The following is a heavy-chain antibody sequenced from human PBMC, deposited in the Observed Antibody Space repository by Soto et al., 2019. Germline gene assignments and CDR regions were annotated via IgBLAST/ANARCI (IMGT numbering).Heavy chain of an antibody. J-gene: IGHJ3*02. D-gene: IGHD3-16*01. CDR1: GFTFSSYS. CDR2: ISSSSSYI. V-gene: IGHV3-21*01. Sequence: GGSLRLSCAASGFTFSSYSMNWVRQAPGKGLEWVSSISSSSSYIYYADSVKGRFTISRDNAKNSLYLQMNSLRAEDTAVYYCARARDSSHVRGKDAFDIWGQGTMVTVSS. CDR3: ARARDSSHVRGKDAFDI.